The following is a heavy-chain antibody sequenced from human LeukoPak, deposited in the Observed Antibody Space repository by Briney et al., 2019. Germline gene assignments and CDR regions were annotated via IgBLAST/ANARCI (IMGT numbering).Heavy chain of an antibody. J-gene: IGHJ4*02. CDR1: GLTFTSSD. Sequence: GGSLRLSCVASGLTFTSSDFSWIRQAPGKGLEWLSTITRSGSNLYYADSVKGRFTTSRDDAKDSVYLQMESLRVEDTAIYYCARNYDSWGQGTLVTVSS. D-gene: IGHD5-24*01. V-gene: IGHV3-21*01. CDR3: ARNYDS. CDR2: ITRSGSNL.